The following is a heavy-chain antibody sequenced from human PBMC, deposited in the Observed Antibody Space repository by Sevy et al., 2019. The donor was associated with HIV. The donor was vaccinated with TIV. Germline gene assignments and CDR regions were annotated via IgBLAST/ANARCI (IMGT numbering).Heavy chain of an antibody. CDR2: IYYSGST. CDR3: ARDYSSSWSDYYYYGMDV. J-gene: IGHJ6*02. CDR1: GGSISSGGYY. Sequence: SETLSLTCTVSGGSISSGGYYWSWIRQHPGKGLEWIGYIYYSGSTYYNPSLKSRVTISVDTSKNQFSLKLSSVTAADTAVYYCARDYSSSWSDYYYYGMDVWGQGTAVTVSS. V-gene: IGHV4-31*03. D-gene: IGHD6-13*01.